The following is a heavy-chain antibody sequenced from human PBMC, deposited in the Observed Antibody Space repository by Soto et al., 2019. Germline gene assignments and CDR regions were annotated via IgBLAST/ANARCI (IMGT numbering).Heavy chain of an antibody. D-gene: IGHD4-17*01. J-gene: IGHJ6*02. CDR1: GYTFTSYG. CDR3: ARPKGEGDYLRGYYYYYGMDV. V-gene: IGHV1-18*01. Sequence: ASVKVSCKASGYTFTSYGISWVRQAPGQGLEWMGWISPYNGNTNYAQKLQGRVTMTADESTSTAYMELSSLRSEDTAVYYCARPKGEGDYLRGYYYYYGMDVWGQGTTVTVSS. CDR2: ISPYNGNT.